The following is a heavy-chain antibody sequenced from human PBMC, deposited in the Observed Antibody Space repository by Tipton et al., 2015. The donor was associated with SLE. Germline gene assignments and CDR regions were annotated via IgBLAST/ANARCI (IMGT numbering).Heavy chain of an antibody. Sequence: TLSLTCAVSGGPIDSYYWSWIRHPPGKGLEWIGYIYNRGSTKYNPSLKSRVTMSVDLSKKQFSLKLSSVTAADTAVYYCARSAGYSSSWAHFDYWGQGTLVTVSS. CDR3: ARSAGYSSSWAHFDY. D-gene: IGHD6-13*01. J-gene: IGHJ4*02. V-gene: IGHV4-59*07. CDR1: GGPIDSYY. CDR2: IYNRGST.